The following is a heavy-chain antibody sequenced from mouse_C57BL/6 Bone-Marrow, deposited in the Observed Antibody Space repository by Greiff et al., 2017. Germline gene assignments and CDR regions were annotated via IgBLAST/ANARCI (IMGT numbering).Heavy chain of an antibody. CDR2: INPSSGYT. D-gene: IGHD1-2*01. CDR1: GYTFTSYT. J-gene: IGHJ4*01. V-gene: IGHV1-4*01. Sequence: QVQLKESGAELARPGASVKMSCKASGYTFTSYTMHWVKQRPGQGLEWIGYINPSSGYTKYNQKFKDKATLTADKSSSTAYMQLSSLTSEDSAVYYCAPTTAYAMDYWGQGTSVTVSS. CDR3: APTTAYAMDY.